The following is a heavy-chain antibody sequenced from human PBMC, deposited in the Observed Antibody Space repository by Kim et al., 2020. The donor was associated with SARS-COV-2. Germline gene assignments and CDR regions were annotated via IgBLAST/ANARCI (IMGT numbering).Heavy chain of an antibody. CDR3: ARDREISRNLVYSDY. D-gene: IGHD3-16*02. CDR1: GDSVNYYY. CDR2: IYYSGNT. J-gene: IGHJ4*02. Sequence: SETLSLTCTVSGDSVNYYYWSWIRQSPGKGLEWIGYIYYSGNTEYNPSLRSRVGISIDTSKNQFSLKLRSVTAADTAVYYCARDREISRNLVYSDYWGQG. V-gene: IGHV4-59*02.